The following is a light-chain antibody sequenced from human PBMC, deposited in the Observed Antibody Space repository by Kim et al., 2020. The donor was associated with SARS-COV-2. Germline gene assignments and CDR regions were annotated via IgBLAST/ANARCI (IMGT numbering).Light chain of an antibody. J-gene: IGKJ4*01. Sequence: SLSPGVTATLSCRASQSIRTYLAWYQQKPGQAPRLLIYDASKRASGVPARFGGSGSGTDFTLTISTLEAEDFAVYYCQQRSKWLSFGGGTKVDIK. V-gene: IGKV3-11*01. CDR3: QQRSKWLS. CDR1: QSIRTY. CDR2: DAS.